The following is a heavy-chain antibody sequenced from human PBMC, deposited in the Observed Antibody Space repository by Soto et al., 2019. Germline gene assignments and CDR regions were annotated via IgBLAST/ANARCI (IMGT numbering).Heavy chain of an antibody. Sequence: PGGSLRLSCAASGFTFDDYTMHWVRQAPGKGLEWVSLISWDGGSTYYADSVKGRFSISRDNAKNSLYLQMNSLRAEDTAVYYCTTEEWYYFPSWGQGTLVTVSS. CDR1: GFTFDDYT. V-gene: IGHV3-43*01. CDR3: TTEEWYYFPS. D-gene: IGHD3-3*01. J-gene: IGHJ4*02. CDR2: ISWDGGST.